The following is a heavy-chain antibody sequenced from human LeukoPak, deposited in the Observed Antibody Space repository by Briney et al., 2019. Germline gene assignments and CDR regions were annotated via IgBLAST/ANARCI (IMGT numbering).Heavy chain of an antibody. Sequence: SETLSLTCTVSGGSISTNYHWAWIRQPPGKGLEWIGGIYYSGSTYYDPSLKSRVTISVDTSKTQFSLKLSSVTAADTAVYYCARRGPTNSGYYFFDYWGQGTLVTVSS. D-gene: IGHD3-22*01. CDR2: IYYSGST. J-gene: IGHJ4*02. CDR3: ARRGPTNSGYYFFDY. V-gene: IGHV4-39*01. CDR1: GGSISTNYH.